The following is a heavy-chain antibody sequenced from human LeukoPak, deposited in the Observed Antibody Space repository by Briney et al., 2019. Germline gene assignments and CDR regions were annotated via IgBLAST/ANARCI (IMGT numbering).Heavy chain of an antibody. CDR1: GFSLSTSGVG. D-gene: IGHD6-19*01. CDR3: AHRSTYSSGWYVSSVDYFDY. Sequence: SGPALVNPTQTLTLTCTFSGFSLSTSGVGVDWLRQPPGKALEWLALIYWDDDKRYSPSLKSRLTITKDTSKNQVVLTMTNMDPVDTATYYCAHRSTYSSGWYVSSVDYFDYWGQGTLVTVSS. CDR2: IYWDDDK. V-gene: IGHV2-5*02. J-gene: IGHJ4*02.